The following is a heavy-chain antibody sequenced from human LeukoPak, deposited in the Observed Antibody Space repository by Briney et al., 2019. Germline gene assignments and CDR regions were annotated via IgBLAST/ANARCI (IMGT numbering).Heavy chain of an antibody. D-gene: IGHD3/OR15-3a*01. Sequence: ASETLSLTCAVYGGSFSGYYWSWIRQPPGKELEWIGSIYYSGNTYYNASLKSQVSISIDTSKNQFSLRLTSVTAADTAVYYCARQTGSGLFILPGGQGTLVTVSS. CDR1: GGSFSGYY. J-gene: IGHJ4*02. V-gene: IGHV4-34*01. CDR3: ARQTGSGLFILP. CDR2: IYYSGNT.